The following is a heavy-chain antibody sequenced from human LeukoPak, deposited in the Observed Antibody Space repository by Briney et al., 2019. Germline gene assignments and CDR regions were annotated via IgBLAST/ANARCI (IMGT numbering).Heavy chain of an antibody. V-gene: IGHV3-23*01. CDR3: AKESDAIDY. CDR1: GFTFSSFA. J-gene: IGHJ4*02. CDR2: TSGSGGNT. Sequence: QAGGSLRLSCAASGFTFSSFAMSWVRQAPGKGLEWVSSTSGSGGNTYYAHSVKGRFTISRDNSKNTLYLQMNSLRAEDTAVYYCAKESDAIDYWGQGTLVTVSS. D-gene: IGHD5-24*01.